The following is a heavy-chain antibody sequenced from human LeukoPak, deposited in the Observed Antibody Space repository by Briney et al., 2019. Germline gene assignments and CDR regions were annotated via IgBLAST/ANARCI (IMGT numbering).Heavy chain of an antibody. CDR1: GGSFSGYY. D-gene: IGHD6-25*01. Sequence: SETLSLTCAVYGGSFSGYYWSWIRQPPGKGLEWIGEINHSGSTDYNPSLKSRVTISVDTSKNQFSLKLSSVTAADTAVYYCARAKSAAGYWGQGTLVTVSS. CDR2: INHSGST. J-gene: IGHJ4*02. CDR3: ARAKSAAGY. V-gene: IGHV4-34*01.